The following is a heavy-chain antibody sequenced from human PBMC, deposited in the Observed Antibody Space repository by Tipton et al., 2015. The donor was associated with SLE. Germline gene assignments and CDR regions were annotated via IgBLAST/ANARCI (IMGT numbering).Heavy chain of an antibody. V-gene: IGHV4-61*01. CDR3: ARDRSRDGYNFDAFDI. J-gene: IGHJ3*02. D-gene: IGHD5-24*01. CDR2: IYYSGST. CDR1: GGSISSSSYY. Sequence: TLSLTCTVSGGSISSSSYYWGWIRQPPGKGLEWIGYIYYSGSTNYNPSLKSRVTISVDTSKNQFSLKLSSGTAADTAVYYCARDRSRDGYNFDAFDIWGQGTMVTVSS.